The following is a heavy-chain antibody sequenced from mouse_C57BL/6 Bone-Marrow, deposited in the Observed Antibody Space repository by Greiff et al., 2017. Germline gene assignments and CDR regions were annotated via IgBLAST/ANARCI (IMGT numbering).Heavy chain of an antibody. J-gene: IGHJ4*01. D-gene: IGHD1-1*01. CDR2: ISYDGSN. CDR3: ASLTTVVGGAMDY. Sequence: DVKLQESGPGLVKPSQSLSLTCSVTGYSITSGYYWNWIRQFPGNKLEWMGYISYDGSNNYNPSLKNRISITRDTSKNQFFLKLNSVTTEDTATYYCASLTTVVGGAMDYWGQGTSVTVSS. V-gene: IGHV3-6*01. CDR1: GYSITSGYY.